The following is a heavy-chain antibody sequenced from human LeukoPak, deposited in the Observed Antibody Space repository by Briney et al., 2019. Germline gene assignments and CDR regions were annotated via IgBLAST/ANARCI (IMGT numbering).Heavy chain of an antibody. D-gene: IGHD6-13*01. CDR3: ARHLRAGIAAAGFDP. J-gene: IGHJ5*02. CDR2: IDPSDSYT. CDR1: GYSFTSYW. Sequence: GESLKISCKGSGYSFTSYWISWVRQMPGKGLEWMGRIDPSDSYTNYSPSFQGHVTISADKSISTAYLQWSSLKASDTAMYYCARHLRAGIAAAGFDPWGQGTLVTVSS. V-gene: IGHV5-10-1*01.